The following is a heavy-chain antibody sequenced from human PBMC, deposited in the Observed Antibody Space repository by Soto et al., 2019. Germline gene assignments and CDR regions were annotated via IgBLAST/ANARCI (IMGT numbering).Heavy chain of an antibody. Sequence: GGSLRLSCAASGFTFSSYGMHWVRQAPGKGLEWVAVISYDGSNKYYADSVKGRFTISRDNSKNTLYLQMNSLRAEDTAVYYCAKDQDIVVVPAATPDYWGQGTLVTVSS. CDR3: AKDQDIVVVPAATPDY. CDR1: GFTFSSYG. V-gene: IGHV3-30*18. J-gene: IGHJ4*02. CDR2: ISYDGSNK. D-gene: IGHD2-2*01.